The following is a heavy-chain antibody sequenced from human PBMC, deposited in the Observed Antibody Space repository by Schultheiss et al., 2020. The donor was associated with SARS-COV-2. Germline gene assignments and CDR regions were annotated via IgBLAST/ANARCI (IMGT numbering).Heavy chain of an antibody. CDR2: INPNSGGT. CDR1: GYTFTSYY. D-gene: IGHD3-3*01. Sequence: ASVKVSCKASGYTFTSYYMHWVRQAPGQGLEWMGWINPNSGGTNYAQKFQGRVTMTRDTSISTAYMELSRLRSDDTAVYYCATPVLRFLGLDYWGQGTLVTVSS. V-gene: IGHV1-2*02. J-gene: IGHJ4*02. CDR3: ATPVLRFLGLDY.